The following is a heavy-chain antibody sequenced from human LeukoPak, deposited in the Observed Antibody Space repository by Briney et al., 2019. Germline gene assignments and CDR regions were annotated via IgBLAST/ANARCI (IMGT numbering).Heavy chain of an antibody. D-gene: IGHD3-3*01. Sequence: KGSCKGSGYSFTSYWIGWARQMPGKGLEWMGIIYPGDSDTRYSPSFQGQVTISADKSISTAYLQWSSLEASDTAMYYCARRPYDFWNLYYFDYWGQGTLVTVSS. CDR3: ARRPYDFWNLYYFDY. V-gene: IGHV5-51*01. CDR1: GYSFTSYW. J-gene: IGHJ4*02. CDR2: IYPGDSDT.